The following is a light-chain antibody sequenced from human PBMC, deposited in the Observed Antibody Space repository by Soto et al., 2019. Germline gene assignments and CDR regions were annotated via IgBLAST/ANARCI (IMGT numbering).Light chain of an antibody. CDR2: SNN. V-gene: IGLV1-44*01. J-gene: IGLJ3*02. CDR1: SSNIGSHT. CDR3: ATWDDSLSGRV. Sequence: QSVLTQPPSASGTPGQRITISCSGSSSNIGSHTVNWHQQVPGTAPKLLIYSNNERPSGVPDRFSGSKSGTSASLAISGLQSGDEADYYCATWDDSLSGRVFGGGTKLTVL.